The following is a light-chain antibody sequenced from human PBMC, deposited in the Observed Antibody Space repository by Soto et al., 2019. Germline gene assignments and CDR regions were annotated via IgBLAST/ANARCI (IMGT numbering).Light chain of an antibody. CDR2: DAS. CDR3: QQSYSSPRT. J-gene: IGKJ2*01. V-gene: IGKV1-33*01. CDR1: QDISNH. Sequence: DIQLTQSPSSLSASVGDRVTITCQASQDISNHLNWYQQKPGKAPNLLIYDASDLETGVPSRFSGGGSWTFFSFTINSLQPEDFATYYCQQSYSSPRTFGQGTKVEIK.